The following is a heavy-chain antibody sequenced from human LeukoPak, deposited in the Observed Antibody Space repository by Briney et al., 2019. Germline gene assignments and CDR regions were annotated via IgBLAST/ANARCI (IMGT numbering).Heavy chain of an antibody. D-gene: IGHD6-13*01. V-gene: IGHV1-2*02. CDR3: ARSRPTPYSSSWYVYYRGMDV. J-gene: IGHJ6*02. CDR1: GYTFTGYY. Sequence: ASVKVSCKASGYTFTGYYMHWVRQAPGQGLEWMGWINPNSGGTNYAQKFQGRVTMTRDTSISTAYMGLSRPRSDDTAVYYCARSRPTPYSSSWYVYYRGMDVWGQGTTVTVSS. CDR2: INPNSGGT.